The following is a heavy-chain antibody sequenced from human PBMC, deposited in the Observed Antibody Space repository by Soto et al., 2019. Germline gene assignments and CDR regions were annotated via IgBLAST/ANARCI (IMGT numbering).Heavy chain of an antibody. CDR2: TYYSGST. V-gene: IGHV4-61*01. CDR1: GDCVSSGSYY. J-gene: IGHJ6*02. Sequence: SETLSLTCIVSGDCVSSGSYYWTWIRQPPGKGLEWIGYTYYSGSTSYNPSLKSRVIILVDTSRNQFSLRLRSVTAEDTAVYYCARGLSSSKGMDVWGQGTTVTVSS. CDR3: ARGLSSSKGMDV. D-gene: IGHD2-2*01.